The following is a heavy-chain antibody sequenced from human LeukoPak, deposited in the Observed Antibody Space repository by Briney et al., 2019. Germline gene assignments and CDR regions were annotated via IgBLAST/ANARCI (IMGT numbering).Heavy chain of an antibody. J-gene: IGHJ6*03. D-gene: IGHD2-2*01. V-gene: IGHV4-34*01. CDR1: GGSFSGYY. CDR2: INHSGST. CDR3: ARDRRPGYCSSTSCYPLGYYYYMDV. Sequence: SETLSLTCAVYGGSFSGYYWSWIRQPPGKGLEWIGDINHSGSTNYNPSLKSRVTISVDTSKNQFSLKLSSVTAADTAVYYCARDRRPGYCSSTSCYPLGYYYYMDVWGKGTTVTVSS.